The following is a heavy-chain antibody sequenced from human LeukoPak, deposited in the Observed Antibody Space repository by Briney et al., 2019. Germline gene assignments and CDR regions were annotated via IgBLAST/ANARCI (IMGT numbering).Heavy chain of an antibody. CDR2: VYHDGGT. CDR1: GGSVSSSKW. Sequence: PSETLSLTCVVSGGSVSSSKWWSWVRQPPGKGLEWIGQVYHDGGTKYNPSLKSRVTISVDTSKNQFSLKLNSVTAADTAVYYCARDLRLDSSGYYPDAFDIWGQGTMVTVSS. CDR3: ARDLRLDSSGYYPDAFDI. J-gene: IGHJ3*02. D-gene: IGHD3-22*01. V-gene: IGHV4-4*02.